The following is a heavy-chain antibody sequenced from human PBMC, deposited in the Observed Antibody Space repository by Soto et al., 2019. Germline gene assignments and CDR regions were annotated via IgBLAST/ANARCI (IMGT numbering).Heavy chain of an antibody. CDR2: INWNSGKI. V-gene: IGHV3-9*01. D-gene: IGHD3-10*01. CDR3: AKDRGSGLWFVYYFDY. J-gene: IGHJ4*02. CDR1: GFTFDDYA. Sequence: GGSLRLSCAASGFTFDDYAMHWVRQAPGKGLEWVSGINWNSGKIGYADSVKGRFTISRDNAKTSLYLQMNSLRAEDTALYYCAKDRGSGLWFVYYFDYWGQGTLVTVSS.